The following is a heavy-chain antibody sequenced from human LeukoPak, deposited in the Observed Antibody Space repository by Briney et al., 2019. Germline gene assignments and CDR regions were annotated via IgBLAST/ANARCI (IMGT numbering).Heavy chain of an antibody. CDR3: ARSTNRLDS. CDR1: GYSISSGYY. D-gene: IGHD1-14*01. Sequence: PSETLSLTCAVSGYSISSGYYWGWIRQPPGKGLEWIGSIYHSGSTYYNPSLKSRVTISVDTSKNQFSLKLSSVTAADTAVYYCARSTNRLDSWGQGTLVTVSS. CDR2: IYHSGST. V-gene: IGHV4-38-2*01. J-gene: IGHJ4*02.